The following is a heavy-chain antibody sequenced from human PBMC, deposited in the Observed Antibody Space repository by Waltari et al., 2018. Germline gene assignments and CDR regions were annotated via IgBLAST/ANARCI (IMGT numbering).Heavy chain of an antibody. CDR1: GFTFSSYA. D-gene: IGHD3-10*01. CDR2: ISGSGGST. CDR3: AKSGRITMVRGVMDYYYYGMDV. V-gene: IGHV3-23*01. Sequence: EVQLLESGGGLVQPGGSLRLSCAASGFTFSSYAMSWVRQAPGKGLEWVSAISGSGGSTYYADSVKGRFTSSRDNSKNTLYLQMNSLRAEDTAVYYCAKSGRITMVRGVMDYYYYGMDVWGQGTTVTVSS. J-gene: IGHJ6*02.